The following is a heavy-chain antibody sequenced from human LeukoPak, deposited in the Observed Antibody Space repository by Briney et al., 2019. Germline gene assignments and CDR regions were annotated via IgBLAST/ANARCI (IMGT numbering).Heavy chain of an antibody. Sequence: GGSLRLSCAASGFTFSSYWMSWVRQAPGKGLEWVSLIYSGGSTYYADSVKGRFTISRDNSKNTLYLQMNSLRAEDTAVYYCARVLSGRGSLYSYYYYMDVWGKGTTVTISS. J-gene: IGHJ6*03. CDR2: IYSGGST. D-gene: IGHD3-10*01. CDR3: ARVLSGRGSLYSYYYYMDV. CDR1: GFTFSSYW. V-gene: IGHV3-66*01.